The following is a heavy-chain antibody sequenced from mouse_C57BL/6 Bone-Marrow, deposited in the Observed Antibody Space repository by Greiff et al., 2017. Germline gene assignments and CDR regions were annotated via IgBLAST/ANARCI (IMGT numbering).Heavy chain of an antibody. CDR1: GYTFTSYW. CDR2: IYPSDSET. D-gene: IGHD1-1*01. CDR3: ASGITTVVASADY. V-gene: IGHV1-61*01. Sequence: QVQLKQPGAELVRPGSSVKLSCKASGYTFTSYWMDWVKQRPGQGLEWIGNIYPSDSETHYNQKFKDKATLTVDKSSSTAYMQLSSLTSEDSAVYYCASGITTVVASADYWGQGTTLTVSS. J-gene: IGHJ2*01.